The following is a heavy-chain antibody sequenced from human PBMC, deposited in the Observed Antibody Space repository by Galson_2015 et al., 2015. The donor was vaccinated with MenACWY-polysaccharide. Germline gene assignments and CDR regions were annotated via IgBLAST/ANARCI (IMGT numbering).Heavy chain of an antibody. CDR2: IKQDGSEK. CDR1: GFTFSSYW. V-gene: IGHV3-7*01. CDR3: ARDGYDSSGYYRY. J-gene: IGHJ4*02. Sequence: SLRLSCAASGFTFSSYWMSWVRQAPGKGLEWVANIKQDGSEKYYVDSVKGRFTISRDNAKNSLYLRMNSLRAEDTAVYYCARDGYDSSGYYRYWGQGTLVTVSS. D-gene: IGHD3-22*01.